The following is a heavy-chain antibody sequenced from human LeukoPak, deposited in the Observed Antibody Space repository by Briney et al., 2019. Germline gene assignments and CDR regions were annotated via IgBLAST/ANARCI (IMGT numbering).Heavy chain of an antibody. CDR3: ARSLGYSYGLRRAFDI. D-gene: IGHD5-18*01. CDR2: TYYKSKWYN. J-gene: IGHJ3*02. V-gene: IGHV6-1*01. CDR1: GDSVSSNSAT. Sequence: SQTLSLTCAISGDSVSSNSATWNWIRQSPSRGLEWLGRTYYKSKWYNDYAVSVKSRITINSDTSKNQFSLQLSSVTPEDTAVYYCARSLGYSYGLRRAFDIWGQGTMVTVSS.